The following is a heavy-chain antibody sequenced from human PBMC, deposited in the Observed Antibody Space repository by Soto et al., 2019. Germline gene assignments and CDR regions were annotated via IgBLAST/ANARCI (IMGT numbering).Heavy chain of an antibody. V-gene: IGHV3-23*01. CDR1: GFTFSSYA. J-gene: IGHJ6*02. D-gene: IGHD1-1*01. Sequence: EVQLLESGGGLVQPGGSLRLSCAASGFTFSSYAMSWVRQAPGKGLEWVSAISGSGGSTYYADSVKGRFTISRDNSKNTLYLQMNSLRAEDTAVYYCARGRGSGLSLRYYHNGMDVWGQGTTVTVSS. CDR2: ISGSGGST. CDR3: ARGRGSGLSLRYYHNGMDV.